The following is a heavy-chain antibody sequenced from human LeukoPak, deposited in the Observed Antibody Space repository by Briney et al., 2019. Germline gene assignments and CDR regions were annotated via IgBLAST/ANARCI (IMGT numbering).Heavy chain of an antibody. CDR3: ARLGGCTTTSCYVHWFDP. V-gene: IGHV4-59*01. CDR1: GGSLTGYY. Sequence: SETLSLTCEVSGGSLTGYYWSWIRQPPGKGLEWIGYIYYSGSTNYNPSLKSRVTISVDTSKNQFSLKLYSVTAADTAVYYYARLGGCTTTSCYVHWFDPWGQGTLVTVSS. J-gene: IGHJ5*02. D-gene: IGHD2-2*01. CDR2: IYYSGST.